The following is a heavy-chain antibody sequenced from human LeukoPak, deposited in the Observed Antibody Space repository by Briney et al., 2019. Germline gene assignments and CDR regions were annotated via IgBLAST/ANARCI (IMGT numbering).Heavy chain of an antibody. CDR3: ARDFLSDY. CDR2: INAGNGNT. CDR1: GFTFTNHA. Sequence: ASVKVSCKASGFTFTNHALQWVRQAPGQRLEWMGWINAGNGNTKYSQKFQGRVTITRDTSASTAYMELSSLRSEDTAVYYCARDFLSDYWGQGTLVTVSS. D-gene: IGHD3-3*01. J-gene: IGHJ4*02. V-gene: IGHV1-3*01.